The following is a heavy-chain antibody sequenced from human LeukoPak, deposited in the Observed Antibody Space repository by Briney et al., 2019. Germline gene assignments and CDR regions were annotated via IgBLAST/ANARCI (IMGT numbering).Heavy chain of an antibody. D-gene: IGHD1-14*01. J-gene: IGHJ4*02. CDR1: GGSFSGYY. CDR3: ARSRKAFFDY. V-gene: IGHV4-34*01. Sequence: SETLSLTCAVYGGSFSGYYWSWIRQPPGKGLEWIGEINHSGSTNYNPSLKSRVTISVDTSKNQFSLKLSPVTAADTAVYYCARSRKAFFDYWGQGTLVTVSS. CDR2: INHSGST.